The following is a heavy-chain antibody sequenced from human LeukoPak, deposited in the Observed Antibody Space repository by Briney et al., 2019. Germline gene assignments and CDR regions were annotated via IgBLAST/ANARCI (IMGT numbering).Heavy chain of an antibody. CDR2: ISSSSSTI. D-gene: IGHD3-10*01. CDR1: GFTFRSYS. CDR3: ARLGVWFGELWDFDY. Sequence: PGGSLRLTCAASGFTFRSYSMNWVRQAPGKGLEWVSYISSSSSTIYYADPVKGRFNISRDNAKNSLYLQMNSLRAEDTAVYYCARLGVWFGELWDFDYWGQGTLVTVSS. J-gene: IGHJ4*02. V-gene: IGHV3-48*01.